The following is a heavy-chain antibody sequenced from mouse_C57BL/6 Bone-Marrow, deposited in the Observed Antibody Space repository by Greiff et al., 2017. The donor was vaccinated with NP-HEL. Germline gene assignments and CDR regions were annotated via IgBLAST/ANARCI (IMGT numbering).Heavy chain of an antibody. CDR2: ISSGSSTI. J-gene: IGHJ4*01. CDR3: ARTRITTGYYYAMDY. D-gene: IGHD2-4*01. Sequence: DVKLVESGGGLVKPGGSLKLSCAASGFTFSDYGMHWVRQAPEKGLEWVAYISSGSSTIYYADTVKGRFTISRDNAKNTLFLQMTSLRSEDTAMYYCARTRITTGYYYAMDYWGQGTSVTVSS. CDR1: GFTFSDYG. V-gene: IGHV5-17*01.